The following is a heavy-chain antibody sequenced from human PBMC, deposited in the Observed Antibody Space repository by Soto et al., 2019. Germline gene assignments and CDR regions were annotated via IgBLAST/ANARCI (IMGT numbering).Heavy chain of an antibody. Sequence: GGSLRLSCAASGFTFSSYAMHWVRQAPGKGLEWVAVISYDGSNKYYADSVKGRFTISRDNSKNTLYLQMNSLRAEDTAVYYCARDLPPYGDYYYYGMDVWGQGTTVTVSS. D-gene: IGHD4-17*01. V-gene: IGHV3-30-3*01. CDR2: ISYDGSNK. J-gene: IGHJ6*02. CDR1: GFTFSSYA. CDR3: ARDLPPYGDYYYYGMDV.